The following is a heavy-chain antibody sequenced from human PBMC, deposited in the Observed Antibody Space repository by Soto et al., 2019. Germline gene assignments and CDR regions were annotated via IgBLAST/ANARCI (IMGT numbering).Heavy chain of an antibody. CDR3: ARDRWAYDSSGNYYYGMDV. J-gene: IGHJ6*02. D-gene: IGHD3-22*01. CDR1: GYTFTGYY. CDR2: INPNSGGT. Sequence: ASVKVSCKASGYTFTGYYIHWVRQAPGQGLEWMGWINPNSGGTNYAQKFQGWVTMTRDTSISTAYMELSRLRSDDTAVYYCARDRWAYDSSGNYYYGMDVWGQGTTVTVSS. V-gene: IGHV1-2*04.